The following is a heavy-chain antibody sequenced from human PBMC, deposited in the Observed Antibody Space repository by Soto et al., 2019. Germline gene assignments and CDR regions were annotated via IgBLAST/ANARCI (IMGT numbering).Heavy chain of an antibody. CDR3: ARDWGRWYGYVGYFDY. CDR2: IYYSGST. J-gene: IGHJ4*02. D-gene: IGHD5-18*01. Sequence: SETLSLTCTVSGGSISSGGYYWSWIRQHPGKGLEWIGYIYYSGSTYYNPSLKSRVTISVDTSKNQFSLKLSSVTAADTAVYYCARDWGRWYGYVGYFDYWGQGTLVTVSS. V-gene: IGHV4-31*03. CDR1: GGSISSGGYY.